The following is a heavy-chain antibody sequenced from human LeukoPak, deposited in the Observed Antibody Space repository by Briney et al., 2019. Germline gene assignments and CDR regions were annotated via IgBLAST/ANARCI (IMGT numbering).Heavy chain of an antibody. CDR3: ARSLAYCGGDCYYSSLFDY. D-gene: IGHD2-21*02. Sequence: SETLSLTCTVSGYSISSGYYWGWIRQPPGKGLEWIGSIYYSGSTYYNPSLKSRVTISVDTSKNQFSLKLSSVTAADTAVYYCARSLAYCGGDCYYSSLFDYWGQGTLDTVSS. J-gene: IGHJ4*02. CDR2: IYYSGST. V-gene: IGHV4-38-2*02. CDR1: GYSISSGYY.